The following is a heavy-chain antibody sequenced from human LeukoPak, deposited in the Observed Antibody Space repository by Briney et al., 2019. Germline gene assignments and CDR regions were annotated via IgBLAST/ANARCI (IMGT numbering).Heavy chain of an antibody. CDR3: AKVQFNWGPIDY. CDR1: GFKFSSFA. J-gene: IGHJ4*02. D-gene: IGHD7-27*01. Sequence: LPGGSLRLSCAASGFKFSSFAIRWVRQVPGKGLEWVSSIDGSGDKTHYPDSVRGRFTVSRDNSKNTLYLQMNSLRVEDTATYFCAKVQFNWGPIDYWGQGTPVIVSS. V-gene: IGHV3-23*01. CDR2: IDGSGDKT.